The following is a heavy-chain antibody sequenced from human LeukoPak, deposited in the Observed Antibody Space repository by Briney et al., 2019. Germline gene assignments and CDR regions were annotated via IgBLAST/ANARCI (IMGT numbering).Heavy chain of an antibody. V-gene: IGHV4-59*12. D-gene: IGHD2-2*02. CDR1: GGSISSYY. Sequence: KSSETLSLTCTVSGGSISSYYWSWIRQPPGKGLEWIGYIYYSGSTNYNPSLKSRVTISVDTSKNQFSLKLSSVTAADTAVYYCSARPAAIYYWGQGTLVTVSS. CDR2: IYYSGST. CDR3: SARPAAIYY. J-gene: IGHJ4*02.